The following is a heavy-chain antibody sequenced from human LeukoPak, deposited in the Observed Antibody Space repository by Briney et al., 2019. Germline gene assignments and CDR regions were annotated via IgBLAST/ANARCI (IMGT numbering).Heavy chain of an antibody. D-gene: IGHD6-19*01. V-gene: IGHV3-21*01. Sequence: GGSLRLSCAASGFTFSSYSMNWVRQAPGKGLEWVSSISSSSSYIYYADSVKGRFTISRDNAKNSLYLQMNSLRAEDTAVYYCARDGVAVAGTYYYMDVWGKGATVTVSS. CDR1: GFTFSSYS. CDR3: ARDGVAVAGTYYYMDV. CDR2: ISSSSSYI. J-gene: IGHJ6*03.